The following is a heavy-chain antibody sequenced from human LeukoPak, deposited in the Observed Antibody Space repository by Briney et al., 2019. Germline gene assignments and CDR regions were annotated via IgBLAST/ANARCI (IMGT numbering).Heavy chain of an antibody. Sequence: GGSLRLSCAGSGFSFSDGWMGWVRPAPGKGLEWVGRIKSKVDGGTTDYAAPVKGRFTISRDDSQNKLFLQMNSLEIGDTAVYYCAVERGGCSAVTCYAFNHWGQGTLVTVSS. CDR2: IKSKVDGGTT. CDR3: AVERGGCSAVTCYAFNH. CDR1: GFSFSDGW. J-gene: IGHJ4*02. V-gene: IGHV3-15*01. D-gene: IGHD2-15*01.